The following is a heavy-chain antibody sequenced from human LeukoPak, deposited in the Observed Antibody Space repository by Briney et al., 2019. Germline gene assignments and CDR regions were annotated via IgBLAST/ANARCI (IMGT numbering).Heavy chain of an antibody. CDR1: GYTFTGYY. CDR2: MNPNSGNT. D-gene: IGHD3-10*01. J-gene: IGHJ6*03. CDR3: AREPRMVRGHDYYYMDV. Sequence: ASVKVSCKASGYTFTGYYMHWVRQAPGQGLEWMGWMNPNSGNTGYAQKFQGRVTITRNTSIGTAYMELSSLRSEDTAVYYCAREPRMVRGHDYYYMDVWGKGTTVTVSS. V-gene: IGHV1-8*03.